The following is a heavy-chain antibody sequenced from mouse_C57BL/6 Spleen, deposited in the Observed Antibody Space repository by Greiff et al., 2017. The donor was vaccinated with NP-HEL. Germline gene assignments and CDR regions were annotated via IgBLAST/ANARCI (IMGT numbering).Heavy chain of an antibody. CDR3: ARQYDYDGGALFDY. D-gene: IGHD2-4*01. CDR1: GFTFSSYG. J-gene: IGHJ2*01. V-gene: IGHV5-6*02. CDR2: ISSGGGYT. Sequence: EVMLVESGGDLVKPGGSLKLSCAASGFTFSSYGMSWVRQTPDKRLEWVATISSGGGYTYYPDSVKGRFTIPRDNAKNTLYLQMSSLKSEDTAMFFCARQYDYDGGALFDYWGQGTTLTVSS.